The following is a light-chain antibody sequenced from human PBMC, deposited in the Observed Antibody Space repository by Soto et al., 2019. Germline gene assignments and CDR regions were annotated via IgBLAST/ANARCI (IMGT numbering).Light chain of an antibody. Sequence: EIVLTQSPGTLSLSPGEKATLSFRASQSLTSSYLAWHQQKPGQAPRLLIYGASSRATGIPERFSGSGSGTEFTLTISRLEPEDFGVYYCQQYGSSSTFGQGTKV. CDR2: GAS. V-gene: IGKV3-20*01. CDR3: QQYGSSST. CDR1: QSLTSSY. J-gene: IGKJ1*01.